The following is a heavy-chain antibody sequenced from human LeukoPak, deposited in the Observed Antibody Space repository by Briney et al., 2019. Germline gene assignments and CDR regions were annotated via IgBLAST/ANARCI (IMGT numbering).Heavy chain of an antibody. D-gene: IGHD7-27*01. CDR3: MCWGTDNH. V-gene: IGHV3-7*01. CDR1: GVRFRSYW. J-gene: IGHJ4*02. Sequence: PGGSLRLSCTFSGVRFRSYWMNWGRQAPGKGLEWVANINPGGNEIRSVDSVKGRSIISRDNAKNSLDLQMSSLRVEDTAVDYCMCWGTDNHWGQGILVTVSS. CDR2: INPGGNEI.